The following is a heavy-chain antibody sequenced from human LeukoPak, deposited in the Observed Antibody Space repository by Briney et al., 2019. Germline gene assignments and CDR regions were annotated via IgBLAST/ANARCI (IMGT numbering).Heavy chain of an antibody. CDR3: ARGSGSYGFFDL. J-gene: IGHJ4*02. CDR2: IYYSGST. Sequence: SETLSLTCSDSGGSLSTYHWSWIRLSPVKGLEWIGYIYYSGSTNYNPSLKSRVSLSVDTSTNQFSLKVRSVTAADTAVYYCARGSGSYGFFDLWGQGALVTVS. V-gene: IGHV4-59*13. D-gene: IGHD5-18*01. CDR1: GGSLSTYH.